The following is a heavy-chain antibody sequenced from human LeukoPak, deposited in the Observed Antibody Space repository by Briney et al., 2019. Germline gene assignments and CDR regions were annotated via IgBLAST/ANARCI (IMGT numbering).Heavy chain of an antibody. D-gene: IGHD3-10*01. V-gene: IGHV4-59*01. CDR3: ARVGTPTAPPPPPLIDY. CDR1: GGSISSYY. Sequence: PSETLSLTCTVSGGSISSYYWSWIRQPPGKGLEWIGYIYYGGSTNYNPSLKSRVTISVDRSKNQLSLKLSSVTAADTAVYYCARVGTPTAPPPPPLIDYWGQGTLVTVSS. CDR2: IYYGGST. J-gene: IGHJ4*02.